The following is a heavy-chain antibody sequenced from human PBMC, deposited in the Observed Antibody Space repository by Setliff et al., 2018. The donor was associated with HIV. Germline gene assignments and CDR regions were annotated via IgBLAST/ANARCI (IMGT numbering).Heavy chain of an antibody. D-gene: IGHD1-1*01. CDR1: GFTFSGYD. J-gene: IGHJ2*01. CDR2: IGTAGDR. CDR3: ARVLRTTPGYFDL. V-gene: IGHV3-13*01. Sequence: PGGSLRLSCAASGFTFSGYDMHWVRQATGKGLEWVSAIGTAGDRYYPGSVKGRFTISRENAKNSLYLQMNSLRAGDTAVYYCARVLRTTPGYFDLWGRGTLVTVSS.